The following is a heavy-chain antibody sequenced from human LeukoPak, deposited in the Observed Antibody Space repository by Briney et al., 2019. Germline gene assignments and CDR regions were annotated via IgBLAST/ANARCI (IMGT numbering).Heavy chain of an antibody. J-gene: IGHJ4*02. V-gene: IGHV4-34*01. CDR2: INHREST. Sequence: SETLSLTCAVYGESLSKYYWTWIRQSPGKGLEWIGEINHRESTNLNPSLKSRVTLSVDTSKHQFSLKQTSVTAADAAVYYCASSVGSTDYWGQGTLVTVSS. D-gene: IGHD1-26*01. CDR3: ASSVGSTDY. CDR1: GESLSKYY.